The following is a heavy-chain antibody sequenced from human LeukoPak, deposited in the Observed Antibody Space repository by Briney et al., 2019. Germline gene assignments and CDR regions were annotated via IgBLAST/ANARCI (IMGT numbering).Heavy chain of an antibody. CDR3: AKDRGSDIVIVQADIRPSTYSYYALDV. CDR1: EFIFSNNA. V-gene: IGHV3-23*01. D-gene: IGHD2/OR15-2a*01. J-gene: IGHJ6*02. Sequence: PGGSLRLSCVGSEFIFSNNAMSWVRQAPGKGLDWVSAISGSGSSTYYAESVRGRFTISRDNSRNTLYLQMDSLRAEDTAVYYCAKDRGSDIVIVQADIRPSTYSYYALDVWGQGTTVTVSS. CDR2: ISGSGSST.